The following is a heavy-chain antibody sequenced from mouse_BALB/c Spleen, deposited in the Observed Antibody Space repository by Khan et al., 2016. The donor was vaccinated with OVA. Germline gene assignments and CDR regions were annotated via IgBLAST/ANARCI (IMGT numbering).Heavy chain of an antibody. CDR3: AKRDYYYAREAWFPY. J-gene: IGHJ3*01. V-gene: IGHV2-2*02. D-gene: IGHD1-1*01. CDR2: IWSGGST. Sequence: QVRLQQSGPGLVQPSQSLSITCTVSGFSLTNYGIHWVRQSPGKGLEWLGLIWSGGSTDYNAAFISRLSISKDNSKSQVFFKMNSLQTNDTAIYYCAKRDYYYAREAWFPYWGQVTLVTVSA. CDR1: GFSLTNYG.